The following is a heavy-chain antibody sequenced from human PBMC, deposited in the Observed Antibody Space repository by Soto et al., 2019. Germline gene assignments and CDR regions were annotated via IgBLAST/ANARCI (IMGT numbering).Heavy chain of an antibody. CDR3: ARDSTGNDYYPGAWFDP. D-gene: IGHD2-21*02. J-gene: IGHJ5*02. CDR2: INPSGGST. V-gene: IGHV1-46*01. Sequence: ASVKVSCKASGYTFTSYYMHWVRQAPGQGLEWMGIINPSGGSTSYAQKFQGRVTMTRDTSTSTVYMELSSLRSEDTAMYYCARDSTGNDYYPGAWFDPWGQGTPVTVSS. CDR1: GYTFTSYY.